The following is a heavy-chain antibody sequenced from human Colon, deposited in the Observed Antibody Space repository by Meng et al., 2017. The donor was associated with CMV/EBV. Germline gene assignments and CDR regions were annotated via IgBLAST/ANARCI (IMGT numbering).Heavy chain of an antibody. V-gene: IGHV3-33*01. CDR2: LWHDETNK. CDR3: ARDHFPWPAISGPNY. CDR1: GSTLSNYG. J-gene: IGHJ4*02. D-gene: IGHD1-26*01. Sequence: GGSLRLSCTASGSTLSNYGMHWVRQAPGKGLEWVALLWHDETNKYYEESVKGRFTISRDDSKNTLFLQMNSLRVDDTAVYYCARDHFPWPAISGPNYWGQGTPVTAPQ.